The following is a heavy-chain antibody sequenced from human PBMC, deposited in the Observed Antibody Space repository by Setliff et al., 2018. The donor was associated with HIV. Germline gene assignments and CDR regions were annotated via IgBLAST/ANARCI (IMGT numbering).Heavy chain of an antibody. J-gene: IGHJ6*03. D-gene: IGHD2-15*01. CDR2: IYYSGSA. CDR1: GASISGSDYY. Sequence: SETLSLTCSVFGASISGSDYYWGWIRQLPEKGLEWLGSIYYSGSAYHNPSLKSRVALSVDTAKKQFSLKRTSLTGADTAVYYCVRVGGGSWLGIHYYYYMDVWGKGITVTVS. CDR3: VRVGGGSWLGIHYYYYMDV. V-gene: IGHV4-39*01.